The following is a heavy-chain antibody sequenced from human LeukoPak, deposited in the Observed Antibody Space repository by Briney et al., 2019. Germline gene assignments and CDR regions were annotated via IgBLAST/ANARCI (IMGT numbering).Heavy chain of an antibody. D-gene: IGHD3-9*01. CDR3: ARGGTYNDILSFDP. J-gene: IGHJ5*02. CDR2: IYYTGST. CDR1: GGSISYYY. Sequence: PSETLSLTCTVSGGSISYYYWTWIRQSPGKGLEWIGQIYYTGSTYYNPSLKRRVTISVGTSRNQFSLNLTSVTAADTAVYDCARGGTYNDILSFDPWGQGTLVTVSS. V-gene: IGHV4-59*01.